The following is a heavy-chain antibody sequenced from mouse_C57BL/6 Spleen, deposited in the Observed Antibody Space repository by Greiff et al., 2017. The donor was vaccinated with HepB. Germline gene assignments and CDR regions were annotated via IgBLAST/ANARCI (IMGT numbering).Heavy chain of an antibody. CDR1: GFTFSSYG. CDR2: ISSGGSYT. Sequence: EVQLVESGGDLVKPGGSLKLSCAASGFTFSSYGMSWVRQTPDKRLEWVATISSGGSYTYYPDSVKGRFTISRDNAKNTLYLQMSSLKSEDTAMYYCARQNWDDYWGQGTTLTVSS. J-gene: IGHJ2*01. V-gene: IGHV5-6*01. CDR3: ARQNWDDY. D-gene: IGHD4-1*01.